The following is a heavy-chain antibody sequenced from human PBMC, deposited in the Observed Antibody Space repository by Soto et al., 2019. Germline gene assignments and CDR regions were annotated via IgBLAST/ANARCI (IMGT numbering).Heavy chain of an antibody. V-gene: IGHV4-59*08. CDR1: GGSISSYY. D-gene: IGHD1-26*01. J-gene: IGHJ4*02. CDR3: ASSKSGGSYYFDY. CDR2: IYYSGST. Sequence: SETLSLTCTVSGGSISSYYWSWIRQPPGKGLEWIGYIYYSGSTNYNPSLKSRVTISVDTSKNQLYLKLSSVTAADTAVYYCASSKSGGSYYFDYWGQGTLVTVSS.